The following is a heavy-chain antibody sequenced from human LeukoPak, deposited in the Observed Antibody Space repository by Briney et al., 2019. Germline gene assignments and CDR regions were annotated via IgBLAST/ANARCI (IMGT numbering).Heavy chain of an antibody. CDR2: IYSGATT. CDR3: ARGIVGATPAFDI. CDR1: GFTVSSNY. V-gene: IGHV3-66*01. J-gene: IGHJ3*02. Sequence: GGSLRLSCAASGFTVSSNYMSWVRQAPGKGLEWVSVIYSGATTYYAASVKGRFTISRDNSKNTLYLQMNSLRAEDTAVYYCARGIVGATPAFDIWGQGTMVTVSS. D-gene: IGHD1-26*01.